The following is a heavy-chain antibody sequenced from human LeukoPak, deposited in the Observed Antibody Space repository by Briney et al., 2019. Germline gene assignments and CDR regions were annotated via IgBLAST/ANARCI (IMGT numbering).Heavy chain of an antibody. V-gene: IGHV3-53*01. Sequence: GGSLRLSCAASGFTVSSNYMSWVRQAPGKGLEWVSVIYSGGSTYYADSVKGRFTISRDNAKNSLYLQMNRLRADDTAVYYCARDRPGYTSSWYSPFDYWGQGTLVTVSS. D-gene: IGHD6-13*01. CDR3: ARDRPGYTSSWYSPFDY. CDR2: IYSGGST. CDR1: GFTVSSNY. J-gene: IGHJ4*02.